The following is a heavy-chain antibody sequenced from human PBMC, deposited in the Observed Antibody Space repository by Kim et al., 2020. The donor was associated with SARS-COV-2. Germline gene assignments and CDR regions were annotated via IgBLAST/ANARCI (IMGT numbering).Heavy chain of an antibody. CDR1: GGSISSSGSY. J-gene: IGHJ4*02. D-gene: IGHD3-10*01. CDR2: IYYSGTT. V-gene: IGHV4-39*01. Sequence: SQTLSLTCTVSGGSISSSGSYWVWIRQPPGKGLEWIATIYYSGTTYYNPFFKSRFAISVDTSKNQFSLKVNSVTTTDTAVYYCARQHPYGSGSYAPYYFDYWGQGTLVTVSS. CDR3: ARQHPYGSGSYAPYYFDY.